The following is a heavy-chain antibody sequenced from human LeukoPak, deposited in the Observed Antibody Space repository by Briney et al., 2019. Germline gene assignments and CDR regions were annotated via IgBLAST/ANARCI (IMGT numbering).Heavy chain of an antibody. V-gene: IGHV3-11*01. CDR1: GFTFSNYY. CDR3: ARLRCLQSYFDY. D-gene: IGHD5-24*01. Sequence: PGGSLRLSCAAAGFTFSNYYMSSVSQAPGKGLEWDSYISSSGSTIYYADSVKGRFTISRDNTKNSLYLQMNSLRAEDTAVYYCARLRCLQSYFDYWGQGTLVTVSS. CDR2: ISSSGSTI. J-gene: IGHJ4*02.